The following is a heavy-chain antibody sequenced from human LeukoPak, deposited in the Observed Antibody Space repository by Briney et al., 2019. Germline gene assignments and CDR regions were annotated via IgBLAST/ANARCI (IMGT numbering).Heavy chain of an antibody. D-gene: IGHD3-3*02. J-gene: IGHJ4*02. V-gene: IGHV3-30*04. CDR1: GFTFSSYA. Sequence: GGSLRLSCAASGFTFSSYAMHWVRQAPGKGLEWVAVISYDGSNKYYADSVKGRFTISRDNSKNTLCLQMNSLRAEDTAVYYCASSYTSITGIRDPISDYWGQGTLVTVSS. CDR3: ASSYTSITGIRDPISDY. CDR2: ISYDGSNK.